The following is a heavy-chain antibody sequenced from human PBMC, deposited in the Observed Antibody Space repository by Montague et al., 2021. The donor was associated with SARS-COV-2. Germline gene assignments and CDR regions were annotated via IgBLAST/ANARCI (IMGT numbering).Heavy chain of an antibody. Sequence: CAISGDSVSSNRAAWNWNRQSPSRGLEWLGRTYYRSKWYNDYAVSVKSRITINPDTSKNQFSLQLNPVTPEDTAVYYCARDTRIRLWFDRDYYYGMDVWGQGTTVTVSS. D-gene: IGHD5-18*01. CDR3: ARDTRIRLWFDRDYYYGMDV. V-gene: IGHV6-1*01. CDR2: TYYRSKWYN. CDR1: GDSVSSNRAA. J-gene: IGHJ6*02.